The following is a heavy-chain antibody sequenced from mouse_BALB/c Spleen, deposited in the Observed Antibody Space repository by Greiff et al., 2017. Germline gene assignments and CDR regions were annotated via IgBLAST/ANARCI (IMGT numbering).Heavy chain of an antibody. CDR3: ACGAMDY. CDR2: ISYDGSN. Sequence: EVKLQESGPGLVKPSQSLSLTCSVTGYSITSGYYWNWIRQFPGNKLEWMGYISYDGSNNYNPSLKNRISITRDTSKNQFFLKLNSVTTEDTATYYCACGAMDYWGQGTSVTVSS. V-gene: IGHV3-6*02. CDR1: GYSITSGYY. J-gene: IGHJ4*01.